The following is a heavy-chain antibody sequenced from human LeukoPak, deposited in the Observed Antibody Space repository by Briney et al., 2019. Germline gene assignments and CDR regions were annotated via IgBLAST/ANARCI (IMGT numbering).Heavy chain of an antibody. Sequence: GASVKVSCKASGYTFTSYGISWVRQAPGQGLEWMGWISAYNGHTNYAQKLQGRVTMTTDTSTSTAYMELRSLRSDDTAVYYCARGKDGYNFGWFDPWGQGTLVTVSS. CDR2: ISAYNGHT. V-gene: IGHV1-18*01. D-gene: IGHD5-24*01. CDR1: GYTFTSYG. CDR3: ARGKDGYNFGWFDP. J-gene: IGHJ5*02.